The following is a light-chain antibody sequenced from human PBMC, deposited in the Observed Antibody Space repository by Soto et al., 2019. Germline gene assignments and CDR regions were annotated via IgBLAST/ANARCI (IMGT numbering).Light chain of an antibody. Sequence: EIVLTQSPATLSVSPGERATLSCRASQSVTTRLAWYQQKPGQAPRLLIYGASTRATGIPARFSGSGSDTEFTLTISSLLSEDFAVYYCQQYNNWPPYTFGQGTKLEIK. CDR1: QSVTTR. CDR2: GAS. CDR3: QQYNNWPPYT. V-gene: IGKV3-15*01. J-gene: IGKJ2*01.